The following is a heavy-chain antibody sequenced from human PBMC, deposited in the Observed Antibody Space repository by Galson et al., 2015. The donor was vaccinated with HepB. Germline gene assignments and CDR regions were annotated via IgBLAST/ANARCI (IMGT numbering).Heavy chain of an antibody. CDR2: IWYDGSNK. J-gene: IGHJ4*02. V-gene: IGHV3-33*01. CDR1: GFTFSSYG. D-gene: IGHD6-13*01. CDR3: ARIAAAGAEGFDY. Sequence: SLRLSCAASGFTFSSYGMHWVRQAPGKGLEWVAVIWYDGSNKYYADSVKGRFTISRDNSKNTLYLQMNSLRAEDTAVYYCARIAAAGAEGFDYWGQGTLVTVSS.